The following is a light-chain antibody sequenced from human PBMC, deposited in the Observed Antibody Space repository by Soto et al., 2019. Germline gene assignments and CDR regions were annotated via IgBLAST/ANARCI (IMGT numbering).Light chain of an antibody. J-gene: IGKJ4*01. Sequence: DIVMTQSPDSLAVSLGERATVNCKSSQSVLYSSNNKNYLAWYQQKTGQPPKLLIYWASTRESGVPDRFSGSGSGADFTLSRSSLQAEDVAVFYCQQYYNTPTFGGGTKVEI. CDR3: QQYYNTPT. CDR2: WAS. CDR1: QSVLYSSNNKNY. V-gene: IGKV4-1*01.